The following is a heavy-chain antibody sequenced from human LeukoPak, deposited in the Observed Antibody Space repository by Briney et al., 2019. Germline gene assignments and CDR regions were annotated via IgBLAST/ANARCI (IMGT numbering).Heavy chain of an antibody. D-gene: IGHD5-24*01. CDR2: ISSSSSTI. CDR3: ARVGRDAYKSDY. J-gene: IGHJ4*02. CDR1: GFSFSTYS. V-gene: IGHV3-48*02. Sequence: GGSLRLSCAASGFSFSTYSINWVRQAPGKGLEWVSYISSSSSTISYADSVKGRFTISRDNAKNSVYLQMNSLRDEDTALYYCARVGRDAYKSDYWGQGTLVTVSS.